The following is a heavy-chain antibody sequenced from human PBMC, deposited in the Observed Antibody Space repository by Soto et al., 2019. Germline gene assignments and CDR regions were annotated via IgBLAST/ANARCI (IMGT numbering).Heavy chain of an antibody. J-gene: IGHJ4*02. D-gene: IGHD1-7*01. V-gene: IGHV3-30-3*01. CDR3: ARVARELRPPDNYFDY. Sequence: GGSLRLSCAASGFTFSSYAMHWVRQAPGKGLEWVAVISYDGSNKYYADSVKGRFTISRDNSKNTLYLQMNSLRAEDTAVYYCARVARELRPPDNYFDYWGQGTLVTVSS. CDR1: GFTFSSYA. CDR2: ISYDGSNK.